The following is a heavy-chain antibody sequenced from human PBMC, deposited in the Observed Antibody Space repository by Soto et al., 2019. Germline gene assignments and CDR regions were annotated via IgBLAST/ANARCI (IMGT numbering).Heavy chain of an antibody. CDR3: ARHDFYYYYYMDV. Sequence: SETLSLTCTVSGGSISSYYWSWIRQPPGKGLEWIGYIYYSGSTNYNPSLKSRVTISVDTSKNQFSLKLSSVTAADTAVYYCARHDFYYYYYMDVWGKGTTVTVSS. V-gene: IGHV4-59*08. CDR1: GGSISSYY. J-gene: IGHJ6*03. CDR2: IYYSGST.